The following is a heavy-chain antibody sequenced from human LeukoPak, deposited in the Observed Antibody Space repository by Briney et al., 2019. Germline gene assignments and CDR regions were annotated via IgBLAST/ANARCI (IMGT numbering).Heavy chain of an antibody. J-gene: IGHJ5*02. V-gene: IGHV1-69*04. D-gene: IGHD2-2*01. CDR2: INPIFGIS. CDR3: ARDSDVVVPAASTGYWFDP. CDR1: VGIYLSYA. Sequence: SVNDTCKSTVGIYLSYAIRSVRQPPCKELAWMGRINPIFGISNYAQKFRGRVTITADKSTSTAYMELSSLRSEDTAVYYCARDSDVVVPAASTGYWFDPWGQGTLVTVSS.